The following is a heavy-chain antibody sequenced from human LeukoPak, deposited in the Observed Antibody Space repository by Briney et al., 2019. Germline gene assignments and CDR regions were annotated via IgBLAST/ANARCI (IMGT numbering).Heavy chain of an antibody. V-gene: IGHV4-59*01. CDR2: IYYSGST. Sequence: SETLSLTCTVSGGSISSYYWSWIRQPPGKGLEWIGYIYYSGSTNYNPSLKSRVTISVDTSKNQFSLKLSSVTAADTAVYYCARSGWLTDVDAFDIWGPGTMVTVSS. CDR3: ARSGWLTDVDAFDI. D-gene: IGHD3-10*01. CDR1: GGSISSYY. J-gene: IGHJ3*02.